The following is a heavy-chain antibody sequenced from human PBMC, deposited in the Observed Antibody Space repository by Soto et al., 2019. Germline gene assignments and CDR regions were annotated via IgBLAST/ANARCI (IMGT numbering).Heavy chain of an antibody. D-gene: IGHD3-9*01. CDR1: GVTFSSYA. J-gene: IGHJ4*02. Sequence: GGSLRLSCAASGVTFSSYAMHWVRQAPGKGLEWVAVISYDGSNKYYADSVKGRFTISRDNSKNTLYLQMNSLRAEDTAVYYCARVYRLRYFDWSNPLDYWGQGTLVTVSS. V-gene: IGHV3-30-3*01. CDR3: ARVYRLRYFDWSNPLDY. CDR2: ISYDGSNK.